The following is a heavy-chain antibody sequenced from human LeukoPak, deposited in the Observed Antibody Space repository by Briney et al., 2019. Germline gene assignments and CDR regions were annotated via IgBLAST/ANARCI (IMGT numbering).Heavy chain of an antibody. D-gene: IGHD2-15*01. CDR3: ARSYCSGGSCYRADFDY. CDR2: IYPGDSDT. V-gene: IGHV5-51*01. Sequence: GESLKISCKGSGYSFTNYWIGWVRQMPGKGLEWVAIIYPGDSDTRYSPSFQGQVTISADKSISTAYLQWSSLKASDTAMYYCARSYCSGGSCYRADFDYWGQGTLVTVSS. CDR1: GYSFTNYW. J-gene: IGHJ4*02.